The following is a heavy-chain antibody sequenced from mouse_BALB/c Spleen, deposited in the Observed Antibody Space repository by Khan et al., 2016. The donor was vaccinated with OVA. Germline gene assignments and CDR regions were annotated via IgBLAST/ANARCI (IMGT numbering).Heavy chain of an antibody. D-gene: IGHD1-1*01. CDR3: APMSTYYCAVDY. CDR2: IYPFNDDT. V-gene: IGHV1S136*01. CDR1: GYSFTSYV. Sequence: VQLKQSGPELVKPGASVTMSCKASGYSFTSYVMHWVKQKPGLGLEWIGYIYPFNDDTKYNETFKNKATLTSDKSSSKAFMELSTLTSEDSAVYYCAPMSTYYCAVDYWGQGTPVTVSA. J-gene: IGHJ3*01.